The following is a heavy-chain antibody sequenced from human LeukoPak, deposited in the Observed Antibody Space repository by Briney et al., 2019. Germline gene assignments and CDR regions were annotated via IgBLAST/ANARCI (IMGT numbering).Heavy chain of an antibody. CDR1: GFTFSSYS. Sequence: PGGPLRLSCAASGFTFSSYSMNWVRQAPGKGLEWVSSISSSSSYIYYADSVKGRFTISRDNAKNSLYLQMNSLRAEDTAVYYCAREGSSHTAMAYWGQGTLVTVSS. J-gene: IGHJ4*02. D-gene: IGHD5-18*01. V-gene: IGHV3-21*01. CDR3: AREGSSHTAMAY. CDR2: ISSSSSYI.